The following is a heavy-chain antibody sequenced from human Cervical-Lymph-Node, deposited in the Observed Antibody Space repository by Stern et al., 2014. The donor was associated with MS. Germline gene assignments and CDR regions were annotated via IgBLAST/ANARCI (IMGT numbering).Heavy chain of an antibody. V-gene: IGHV3-21*01. CDR1: GFTFSNEN. Sequence: VQLVQSGGGLVKPGGSLRLSCVASGFTFSNENMNWVRQAPGKGLQWVSSISTRGGYMYYADAVKGRFTISRDNAKNSVDLQMISLSAEDSAVYYCATGYGYLDVWGQGTTVTVFS. CDR2: ISTRGGYM. J-gene: IGHJ6*02. D-gene: IGHD2-2*03. CDR3: ATGYGYLDV.